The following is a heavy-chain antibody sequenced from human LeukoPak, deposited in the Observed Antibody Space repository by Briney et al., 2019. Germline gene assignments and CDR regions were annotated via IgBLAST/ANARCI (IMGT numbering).Heavy chain of an antibody. CDR1: GFTFSSYD. J-gene: IGHJ5*02. D-gene: IGHD3-10*01. V-gene: IGHV3-13*01. CDR3: AGGIYGSGDNWFDP. Sequence: GGSLRLSCAASGFTFSSYDMHWVRQATGKGLEWVSAIGTAGDTYYPGSVKGRFTISRENAKNSLYLQMNSLRAGDTAVYYCAGGIYGSGDNWFDPWGQGTLVTVSS. CDR2: IGTAGDT.